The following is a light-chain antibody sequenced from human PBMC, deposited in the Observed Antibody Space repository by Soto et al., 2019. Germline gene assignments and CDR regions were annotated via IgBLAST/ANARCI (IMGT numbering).Light chain of an antibody. Sequence: EIVLTQSPGTLSLSPGERATLSCRASQSVSSSYLAWYQQKPGQAPSRLIYGASSRATGIPDRFSGSGSGTDFTLTISRLEPEDFAVYYCQQYGSSPLLTFGGGTKVEIK. CDR3: QQYGSSPLLT. J-gene: IGKJ4*01. CDR2: GAS. V-gene: IGKV3-20*01. CDR1: QSVSSSY.